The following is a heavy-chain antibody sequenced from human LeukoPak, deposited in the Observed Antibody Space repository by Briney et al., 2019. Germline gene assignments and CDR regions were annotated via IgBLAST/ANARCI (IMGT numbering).Heavy chain of an antibody. J-gene: IGHJ4*02. CDR3: AKVHSSGWYFFDY. CDR2: IWYDGSNE. Sequence: SGGSLRLSCAASGFTFHNNGMSWVRQAPGKGLELVAIIWYDGSNEYYADSVKGRFTISRDNSQNTLYLQVNSLRAEDTAVYYCAKVHSSGWYFFDYWGQGTLVTVSS. D-gene: IGHD6-19*01. CDR1: GFTFHNNG. V-gene: IGHV3-30*02.